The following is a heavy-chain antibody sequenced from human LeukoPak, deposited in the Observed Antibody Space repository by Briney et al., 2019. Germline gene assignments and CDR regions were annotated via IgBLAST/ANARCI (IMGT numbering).Heavy chain of an antibody. Sequence: ASVKVSCKASGYTFTSYDINWVRQATGQGLEWMGWMNPNNGNTNYAQKLQGRVTMTTDTSTSTAYMELRSLRSDDTAVYYCARAPYCSSTSCYWGSDFDYWGQGTLVTVSS. J-gene: IGHJ4*02. CDR1: GYTFTSYD. CDR2: MNPNNGNT. V-gene: IGHV1-18*01. CDR3: ARAPYCSSTSCYWGSDFDY. D-gene: IGHD2-2*01.